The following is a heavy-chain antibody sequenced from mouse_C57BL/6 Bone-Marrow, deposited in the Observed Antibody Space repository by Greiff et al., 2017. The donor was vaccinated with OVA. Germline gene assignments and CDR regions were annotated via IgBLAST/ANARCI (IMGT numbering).Heavy chain of an antibody. D-gene: IGHD2-3*01. CDR2: IYPGDGDT. CDR1: GYAFSSSW. V-gene: IGHV1-82*01. Sequence: VKLMESGPELVKPGASVKISCKASGYAFSSSWMNWVKQRPGKGLEWIGRIYPGDGDTTYNGKFKGKATLTADKSSSTAYMQLSSLTSDDSAVYYGAGHEDGYYASYFDYWGQGTALTVSS. J-gene: IGHJ2*01. CDR3: AGHEDGYYASYFDY.